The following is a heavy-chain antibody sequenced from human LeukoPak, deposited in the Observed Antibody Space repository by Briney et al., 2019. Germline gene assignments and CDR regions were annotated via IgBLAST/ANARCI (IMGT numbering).Heavy chain of an antibody. J-gene: IGHJ4*02. V-gene: IGHV3-23*01. CDR2: ISGSGGST. Sequence: PGGSLRLSCAASGFTFSSYAMSWVRQAPGKGLEWVSAISGSGGSTYYADSVKGRFTISRDNSKNTLYLQMNSLRAEDTAVYYCAKAAPLIVGVPAAILHYWGQGTLVTVSS. CDR3: AKAAPLIVGVPAAILHY. D-gene: IGHD2-2*02. CDR1: GFTFSSYA.